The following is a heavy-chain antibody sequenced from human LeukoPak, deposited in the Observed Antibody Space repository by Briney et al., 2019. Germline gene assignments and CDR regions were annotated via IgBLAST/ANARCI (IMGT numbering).Heavy chain of an antibody. J-gene: IGHJ4*02. V-gene: IGHV1-2*04. CDR3: ARADTAMGSFDY. CDR1: GYTFTGYY. D-gene: IGHD5-18*01. Sequence: ASVKVSCKASGYTFTGYYMHWVRQAPGQGLEWVGWVNPNSGGTNYAQKFQGWVTMTRDTSISTAYMELSRLRSDDTAVYYCARADTAMGSFDYWGQGTLVTVSS. CDR2: VNPNSGGT.